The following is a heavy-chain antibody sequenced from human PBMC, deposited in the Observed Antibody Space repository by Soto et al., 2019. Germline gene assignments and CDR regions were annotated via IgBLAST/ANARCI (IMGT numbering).Heavy chain of an antibody. J-gene: IGHJ4*02. CDR3: AKALDTSGYSPTDY. CDR1: GFTFSSYA. D-gene: IGHD3-22*01. V-gene: IGHV3-23*01. Sequence: PGWSLRLSCAASGFTFSSYAMIRVRQAPGKGLEWVSIISGSGGSTYYADSVKGRFTISRDNSKNTLYLQMNSLRTEDTAVYYCAKALDTSGYSPTDYWGQGTLVTVSS. CDR2: ISGSGGST.